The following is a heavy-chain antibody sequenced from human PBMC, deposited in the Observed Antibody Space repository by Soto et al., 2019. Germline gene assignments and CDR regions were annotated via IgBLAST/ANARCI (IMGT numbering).Heavy chain of an antibody. CDR3: ARHITSAVPISGAFDI. CDR2: IYYSGST. Sequence: SETLSLTCTVSGGSISSYYWSWIRQPPGKGLEWIGYIYYSGSTNYNPSLKSRVTISVDTSKNQFSLKLSSVTAADTAVYYCARHITSAVPISGAFDIWGQGTMVTVS. CDR1: GGSISSYY. J-gene: IGHJ3*02. D-gene: IGHD1-20*01. V-gene: IGHV4-59*08.